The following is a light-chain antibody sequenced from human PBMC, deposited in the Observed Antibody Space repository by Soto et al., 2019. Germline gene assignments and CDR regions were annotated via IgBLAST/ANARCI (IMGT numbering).Light chain of an antibody. CDR2: GAA. V-gene: IGKV3-20*01. CDR1: QSVTSTS. CDR3: QLYGSSPMYT. Sequence: EIVLSQSPGTLYLSPGERATLSCRASQSVTSTSLSWYQQKTGQAPRLLIYGAANRATGIPDRFSGRGSGTDFTLTISRMEHEDFEVYYCQLYGSSPMYTFGQGTTLELK. J-gene: IGKJ2*01.